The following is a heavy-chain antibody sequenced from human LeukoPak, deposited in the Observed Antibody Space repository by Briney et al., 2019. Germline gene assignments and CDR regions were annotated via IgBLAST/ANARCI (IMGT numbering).Heavy chain of an antibody. CDR1: GFTFRSYW. V-gene: IGHV3-7*04. CDR3: ARGTGTTLLHY. Sequence: GGSLRLSCAGSGFTFRSYWMHWVRQAPGKGLEWVANIKQDGSEKYYVDSVKGRFTISRDNAKNSLYLQMNSLRAEDTAVYYCARGTGTTLLHYWGQGTLVTVSS. J-gene: IGHJ4*02. CDR2: IKQDGSEK. D-gene: IGHD1-1*01.